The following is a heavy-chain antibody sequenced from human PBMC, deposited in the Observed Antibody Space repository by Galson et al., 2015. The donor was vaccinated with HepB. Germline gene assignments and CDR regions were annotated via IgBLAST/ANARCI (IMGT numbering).Heavy chain of an antibody. CDR2: MNPNSGNT. J-gene: IGHJ5*02. V-gene: IGHV1-8*01. CDR3: AREDPSGYLSDP. Sequence: SVKVSCKASGYTFTSYDINWVRQATGQGHEWMGWMNPNSGNTGYAQKFQGRVTMTRNTSITTAYMELSSLRSEDTAVYYCAREDPSGYLSDPWGQGTLVTVSS. CDR1: GYTFTSYD. D-gene: IGHD6-13*01.